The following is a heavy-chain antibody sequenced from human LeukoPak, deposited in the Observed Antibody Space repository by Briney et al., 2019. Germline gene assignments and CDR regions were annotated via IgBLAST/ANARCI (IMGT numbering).Heavy chain of an antibody. V-gene: IGHV4-39*07. Sequence: PSETLSLTCTVSGGSISSSSYYWGWIRQPPGKGLEWIGSIYYSGSTYYNPSLKSRVTISVDTSKNQFSLKLSSVTAADTAVYYCARVATDSSFHGMDVWGQGTTVTVPS. CDR3: ARVATDSSFHGMDV. J-gene: IGHJ6*02. CDR2: IYYSGST. D-gene: IGHD6-6*01. CDR1: GGSISSSSYY.